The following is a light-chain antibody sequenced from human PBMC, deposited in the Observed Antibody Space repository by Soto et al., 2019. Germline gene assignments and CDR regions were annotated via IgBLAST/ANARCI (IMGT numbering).Light chain of an antibody. V-gene: IGKV3-20*01. CDR1: QSVSNNY. CDR3: QQYAGSLYT. CDR2: GAS. Sequence: IVLTQSPGTLSLSPGERATLSCRASQSVSNNYLAWYQQKPGQAPRLLIYGASNRATGIPDRFSGSGSGTDFTLTISRLEPEDFAVYYCQQYAGSLYTFAQGTKVDI. J-gene: IGKJ2*01.